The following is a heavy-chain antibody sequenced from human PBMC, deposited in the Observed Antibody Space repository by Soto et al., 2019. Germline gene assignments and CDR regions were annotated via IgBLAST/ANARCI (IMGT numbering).Heavy chain of an antibody. CDR3: AKDWQYGDYGYYFDY. CDR1: GYIFTGYY. J-gene: IGHJ4*02. CDR2: INPNSGGT. D-gene: IGHD4-17*01. Sequence: ASVKVSCKASGYIFTGYYMHWVRQAPGQGLEWLGWINPNSGGTNYAQNLQGRVIMTRDTSISTAYMELSGLRSDDTAVYYCAKDWQYGDYGYYFDYWGQGTLVTVSS. V-gene: IGHV1-2*02.